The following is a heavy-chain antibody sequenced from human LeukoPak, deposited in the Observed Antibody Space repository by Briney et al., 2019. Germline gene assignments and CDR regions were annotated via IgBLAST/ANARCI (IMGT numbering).Heavy chain of an antibody. Sequence: SVKVSCKASGGTFSSYAISWMRQPPGQGLEWIGGIIPIFGTANYAQKFQGRVTITADESTSTAYMELSSLRSEDTAVYYCATPGPYDSSSEPRPDDYWGQGTLVTVSS. V-gene: IGHV1-69*01. CDR3: ATPGPYDSSSEPRPDDY. D-gene: IGHD3-22*01. J-gene: IGHJ4*02. CDR2: IIPIFGTA. CDR1: GGTFSSYA.